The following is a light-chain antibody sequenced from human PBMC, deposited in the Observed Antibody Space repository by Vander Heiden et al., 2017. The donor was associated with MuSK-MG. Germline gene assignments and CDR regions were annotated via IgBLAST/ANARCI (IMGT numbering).Light chain of an antibody. J-gene: IGKJ2*01. Sequence: DSQVTQSPPTLSASEGDRVSFTCRASQDIGRWLAWLQQKPGRAPKLLIYEASTLERPVPSRFSGTGSETEFTLTIRSLQPDDIATYYCHDDSTSRYVFGPGTNLEI. V-gene: IGKV1-5*03. CDR1: QDIGRW. CDR3: HDDSTSRYV. CDR2: EAS.